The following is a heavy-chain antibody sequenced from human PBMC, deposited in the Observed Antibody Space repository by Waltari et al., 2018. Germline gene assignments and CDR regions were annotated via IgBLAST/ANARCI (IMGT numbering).Heavy chain of an antibody. J-gene: IGHJ4*02. CDR3: ARTRAYGGSLDC. CDR1: GFSLTTSGMR. Sequence: QVTLKESGPALVKPTQTLTLTCTLSGFSLTTSGMRVNWIRQPPGKALEWLGRIEWDDDKFYNKSLRPRLTIAKDTSKNQVVLTMTNMDPVDTGTYYCARTRAYGGSLDCWGQGTLVTVSS. CDR2: IEWDDDK. D-gene: IGHD2-15*01. V-gene: IGHV2-70*04.